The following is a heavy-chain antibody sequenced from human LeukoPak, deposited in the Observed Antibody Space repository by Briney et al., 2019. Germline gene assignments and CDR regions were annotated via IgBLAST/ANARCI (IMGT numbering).Heavy chain of an antibody. J-gene: IGHJ4*02. CDR2: INQDGSEE. CDR1: GFTFSNYW. CDR3: ARDGNSSGWYSGDNTDY. D-gene: IGHD6-19*01. V-gene: IGHV3-7*01. Sequence: GGSLRPSCAVSGFTFSNYWMSWVRQTPGKGLEWVANINQDGSEEYYVDSVKGRFTISRDNAKNSLYLQLNYLRAEDTAVYYCARDGNSSGWYSGDNTDYWGQGTLVTVSS.